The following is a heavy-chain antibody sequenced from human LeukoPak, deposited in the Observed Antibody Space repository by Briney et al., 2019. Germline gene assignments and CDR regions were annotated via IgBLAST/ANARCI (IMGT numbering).Heavy chain of an antibody. CDR2: IYPGDSDT. Sequence: GESLKISCKGSGYSFTSYWIGSVRPMPGKGLEWMWIIYPGDSDTRYIPSFQGQVTISADKSISTAYLQWSSLKASDTAMYYCARNLDYGDYLDAFDIRGQGTMVTVSS. J-gene: IGHJ3*02. V-gene: IGHV5-51*01. CDR1: GYSFTSYW. CDR3: ARNLDYGDYLDAFDI. D-gene: IGHD4-17*01.